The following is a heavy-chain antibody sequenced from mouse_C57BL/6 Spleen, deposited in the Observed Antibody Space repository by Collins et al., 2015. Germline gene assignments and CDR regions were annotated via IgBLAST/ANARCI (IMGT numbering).Heavy chain of an antibody. V-gene: IGHV1-39*01. D-gene: IGHD2-3*01. CDR2: INPNFVTT. CDR1: GYSITDYN. CDR3: VSDGPRAMDY. Sequence: EFQLQQSGPELVKPGASVKISCKASGYSITDYNTNWVKQSNGKSLEWIGIINPNFVTTTYNQKFKGKATLTVDQSSSTAYMQLNSLTSEDSAVYYCVSDGPRAMDYWGQGTSVTVSS. J-gene: IGHJ4*01.